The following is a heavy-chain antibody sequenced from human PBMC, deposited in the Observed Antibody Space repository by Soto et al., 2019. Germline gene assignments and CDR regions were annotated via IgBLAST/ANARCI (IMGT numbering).Heavy chain of an antibody. CDR1: GGSISSGGYY. V-gene: IGHV4-31*03. D-gene: IGHD3-10*01. CDR3: ARDSKVRGSDY. Sequence: SETLSLTCTVSGGSISSGGYYWSWIRQHPGKGLEWIGYIYYSGSTYYNPSLKSRVTISVDTSKNQFSLKLSSVTAADTAVYYCARDSKVRGSDYWGQGTLVTVSS. J-gene: IGHJ4*02. CDR2: IYYSGST.